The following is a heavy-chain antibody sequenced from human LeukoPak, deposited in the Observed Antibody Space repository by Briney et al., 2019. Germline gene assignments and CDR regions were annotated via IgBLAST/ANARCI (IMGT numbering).Heavy chain of an antibody. D-gene: IGHD4-23*01. CDR3: ARGRPHGNDY. CDR1: GFTFSSYA. Sequence: GGSLRLSCTTSGFTFSSYAMSWVRQAPRKGLEWVSAITNSGGNTYYADSVKGRFTISRDNSKNTLYLQMNSLRAEDTAVYYCARGRPHGNDYWGQGTLVTVSS. J-gene: IGHJ4*02. CDR2: ITNSGGNT. V-gene: IGHV3-23*01.